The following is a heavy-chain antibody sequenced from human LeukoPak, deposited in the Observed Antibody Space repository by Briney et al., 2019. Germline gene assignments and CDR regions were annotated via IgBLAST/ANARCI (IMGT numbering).Heavy chain of an antibody. V-gene: IGHV3-7*01. CDR1: GFTFSYYW. D-gene: IGHD3-10*01. J-gene: IGHJ5*02. Sequence: GGSLRLSCAASGFTFSYYWMAWVRQAPGKGLEWVANIWPDGSDKYHVDSVRGRFTISRDNAQNSLNLQMNSLRAEDAGVYYCGRWGVNAGLDRWGQGTLVIVSS. CDR3: GRWGVNAGLDR. CDR2: IWPDGSDK.